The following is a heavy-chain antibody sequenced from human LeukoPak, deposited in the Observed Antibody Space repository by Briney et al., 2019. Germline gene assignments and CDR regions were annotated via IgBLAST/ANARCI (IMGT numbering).Heavy chain of an antibody. J-gene: IGHJ4*02. V-gene: IGHV3-74*01. CDR1: GFTFSSYW. CDR2: INTDGSST. Sequence: PGGSLRLSCAASGFTFSSYWMHWVRQAPGKGLVWVSRINTDGSSTSYADSVKGRFTISRDNPRNTLYLHMSSLRAEDTAVYYCAKNGSPDYCSGGSCYELHYFDYWGQGTLVTVAS. D-gene: IGHD2-15*01. CDR3: AKNGSPDYCSGGSCYELHYFDY.